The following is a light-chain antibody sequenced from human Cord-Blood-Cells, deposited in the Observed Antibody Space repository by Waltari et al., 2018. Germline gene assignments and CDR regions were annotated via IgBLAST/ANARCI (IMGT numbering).Light chain of an antibody. CDR3: SSYTSSSTL. V-gene: IGLV2-14*01. Sequence: QSALTQPASVSGSPGQSITISCTGTSSDVGGYNYVSWYQQPPGKAPKLMVYDVSNRPSGVSNRFSCSKSGNTASLTISGLQAEDEADYYCSSYTSSSTLFGGGTKLTVL. CDR1: SSDVGGYNY. CDR2: DVS. J-gene: IGLJ3*02.